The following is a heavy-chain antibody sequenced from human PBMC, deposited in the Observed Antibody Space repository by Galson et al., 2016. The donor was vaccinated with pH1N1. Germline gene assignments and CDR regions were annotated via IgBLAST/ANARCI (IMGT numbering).Heavy chain of an antibody. CDR1: GGTFGSYG. V-gene: IGHV1-69*13. CDR2: IIPIFNTV. Sequence: PVKVSCKASGGTFGSYGINWVRQAPGQGLEWMGGIIPIFNTVKYAQNFQGRVTITADESTTTAYMELSSLRSEDTAMYYCAREDYYDTDLSDWYFDLWGRGTLVTVSS. J-gene: IGHJ2*01. D-gene: IGHD3-22*01. CDR3: AREDYYDTDLSDWYFDL.